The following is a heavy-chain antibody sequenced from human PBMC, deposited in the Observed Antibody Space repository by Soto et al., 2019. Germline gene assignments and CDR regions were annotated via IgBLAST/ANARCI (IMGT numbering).Heavy chain of an antibody. V-gene: IGHV1-18*01. Sequence: ASVKVSCKASGYTFTSYGISLVRQAPGQGLEWMGWISAYNGNTNYAQKLQGRVTMTTDTSTSTAYMELRSLRSDDTAVYYCARSGGSFGVVILGNWFDPWGQGTLVTVSS. CDR3: ARSGGSFGVVILGNWFDP. D-gene: IGHD3-3*01. CDR2: ISAYNGNT. CDR1: GYTFTSYG. J-gene: IGHJ5*02.